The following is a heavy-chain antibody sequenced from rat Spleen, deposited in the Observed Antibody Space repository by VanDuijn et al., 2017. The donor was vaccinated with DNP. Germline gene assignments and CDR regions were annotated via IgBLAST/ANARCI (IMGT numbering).Heavy chain of an antibody. CDR2: INYDGSST. CDR1: GFTFSDYN. J-gene: IGHJ2*01. CDR3: ARPDY. Sequence: EVQLVDSGGDLVQPGRSLRLSCAASGFTFSDYNMAWVRQAPKKGLEWVATINYDGSSTNYRASVKGRFTISRDNAKSTLYLQMDSLRSEDTATYYCARPDYWGQGVMVTVSS. V-gene: IGHV5-7*01.